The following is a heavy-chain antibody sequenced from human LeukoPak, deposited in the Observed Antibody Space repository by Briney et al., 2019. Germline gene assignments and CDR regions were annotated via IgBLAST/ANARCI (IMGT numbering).Heavy chain of an antibody. Sequence: SETLSLTCTVSGGSISSGGYFWSWIRQPPGKGLECIGYVYYTGNIYYNPSLKSRLIISVDTSKNQFSLKLRSVTAADTALYYCARALSPFYGRYYYYHMDVWGKGNTVTVSS. CDR1: GGSISSGGYF. D-gene: IGHD4-17*01. CDR2: VYYTGNI. CDR3: ARALSPFYGRYYYYHMDV. J-gene: IGHJ6*03. V-gene: IGHV4-31*03.